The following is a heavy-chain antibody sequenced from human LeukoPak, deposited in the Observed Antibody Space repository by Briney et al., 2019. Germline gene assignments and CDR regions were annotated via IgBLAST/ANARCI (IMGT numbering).Heavy chain of an antibody. CDR3: ARGYCGGDCYYFDY. V-gene: IGHV1-69*05. CDR1: GYTFTGYY. CDR2: IIPIFGTA. J-gene: IGHJ4*02. D-gene: IGHD2-21*02. Sequence: SVKVSCKASGYTFTGYYMHWVRQAPGQGLEWMGGIIPIFGTANYAQKFQGRVTITTDESTSTAYMELSSLRSEDTAVYYCARGYCGGDCYYFDYWGQGTLVTVSS.